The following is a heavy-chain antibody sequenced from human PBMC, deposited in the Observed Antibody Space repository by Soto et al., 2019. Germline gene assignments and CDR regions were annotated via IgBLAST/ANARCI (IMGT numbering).Heavy chain of an antibody. V-gene: IGHV2-70*01. Sequence: GSAPTLVNPTQTLTLTCTFSGFSLSTSGMCVSWIRQPPGKALEWLALIDWDDDKYYSTSLKTRLTISKDTSKNQVVLTMTNMDPVDTATYYCARISYDSSGYLFDYWGQGTLVTVSS. CDR3: ARISYDSSGYLFDY. D-gene: IGHD3-22*01. J-gene: IGHJ4*02. CDR2: IDWDDDK. CDR1: GFSLSTSGMC.